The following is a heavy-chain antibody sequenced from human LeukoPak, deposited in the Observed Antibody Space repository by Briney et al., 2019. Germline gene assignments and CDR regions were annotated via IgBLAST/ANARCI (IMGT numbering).Heavy chain of an antibody. V-gene: IGHV3-11*06. J-gene: IGHJ4*02. CDR2: ISGSSSHA. CDR3: TRTPAPGTLDY. Sequence: KPGGSLRLSCAASGFTFSDYYMSWIRQAPGKGLEWVSYISGSSSHADYADSVKGRFTISRDNAKNSLYLQMNSLRAEDTAVYYCTRTPAPGTLDYWGQGTLVTVSS. CDR1: GFTFSDYY. D-gene: IGHD6-13*01.